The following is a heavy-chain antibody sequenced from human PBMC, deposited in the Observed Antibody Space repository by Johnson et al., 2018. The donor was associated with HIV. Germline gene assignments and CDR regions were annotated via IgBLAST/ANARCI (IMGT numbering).Heavy chain of an antibody. V-gene: IGHV3-33*08. CDR2: IWHDGSNK. Sequence: QVQLVESGGGVVRRGGSLRLSCVASGFTLSNYGIHWVRQAPGKGLEGVAVIWHDGSNKYYADSVKGRFTLSRDNSKKPLDLQMNSLRAEDTAVYYCARGEDSSSWSVGAFDIWGQGTMVTASS. CDR3: ARGEDSSSWSVGAFDI. D-gene: IGHD6-13*01. J-gene: IGHJ3*02. CDR1: GFTLSNYG.